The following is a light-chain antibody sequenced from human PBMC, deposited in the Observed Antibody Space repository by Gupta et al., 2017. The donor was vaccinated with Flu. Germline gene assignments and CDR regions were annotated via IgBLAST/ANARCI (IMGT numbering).Light chain of an antibody. CDR1: ALPKQY. Sequence: SFQLTPPPSLSVSPGQTAWISCSGDALPKQYAYWYHQKPGQAPVLVIYKDTERPSGIPERFSGSGSGTTVTLTISGVQAEDEADYYCQSADSSGNVVFGGGTKLTVL. CDR2: KDT. V-gene: IGLV3-25*02. J-gene: IGLJ2*01. CDR3: QSADSSGNVV.